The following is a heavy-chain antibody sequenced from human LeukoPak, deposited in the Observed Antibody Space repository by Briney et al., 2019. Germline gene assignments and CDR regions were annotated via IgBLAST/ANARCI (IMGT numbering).Heavy chain of an antibody. CDR2: IYHSGST. CDR1: GYSISSGYY. Sequence: PSETLSLTCTVSGYSISSGYYWGWIRQPPGKGLEWIGSIYHSGSTYYNPSLKSRVTISVDTSKNQFSLKLSSVTAADTAVYYCARDYYDSSGYYSYFDYWGQGTLVTVSS. D-gene: IGHD3-22*01. J-gene: IGHJ4*02. V-gene: IGHV4-38-2*02. CDR3: ARDYYDSSGYYSYFDY.